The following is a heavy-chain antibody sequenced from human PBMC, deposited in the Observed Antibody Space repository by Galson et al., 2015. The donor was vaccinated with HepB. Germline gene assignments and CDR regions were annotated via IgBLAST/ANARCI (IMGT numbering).Heavy chain of an antibody. J-gene: IGHJ3*02. D-gene: IGHD4-11*01. V-gene: IGHV3-7*03. CDR1: GFTFSTYC. Sequence: ALRLSCAASGFTFSTYCMNWVRQAPGKGLEWVPNITQDGREKYYVDSVKGRFTISRANPKNSLYLQINSLRAEDTAVYYCARGQHDYSYAFDIWGQGTMVTVS. CDR3: ARGQHDYSYAFDI. CDR2: ITQDGREK.